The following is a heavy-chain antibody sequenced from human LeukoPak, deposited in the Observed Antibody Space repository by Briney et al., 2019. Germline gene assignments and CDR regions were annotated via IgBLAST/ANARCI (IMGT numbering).Heavy chain of an antibody. V-gene: IGHV1-46*01. J-gene: IGHJ4*02. Sequence: GASVKVSCKASGYTFTSYYLHWVRQAPGQGLEWMGIINPSVANVKYAQTFEGRVIMTRDTSTSTVYMELSSLRSEDTAVYYCARDLGTVGVIWGSYFAYWGQGTLVTVSS. D-gene: IGHD3-10*01. CDR2: INPSVANV. CDR1: GYTFTSYY. CDR3: ARDLGTVGVIWGSYFAY.